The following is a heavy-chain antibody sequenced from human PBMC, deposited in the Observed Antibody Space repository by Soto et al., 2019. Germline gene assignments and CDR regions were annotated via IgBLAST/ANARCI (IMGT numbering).Heavy chain of an antibody. D-gene: IGHD2-2*01. J-gene: IGHJ4*02. Sequence: GGSLRLSCAASGFTFSSYAMSWVRQAPGKGLEWVSAISGSGGSTYYADSVKGRFTISRDNSKNTLYLQMNSLRAEDTAVYYCAKDARMVVVPAASGDYWGQGTLVTVSS. CDR2: ISGSGGST. CDR1: GFTFSSYA. V-gene: IGHV3-23*01. CDR3: AKDARMVVVPAASGDY.